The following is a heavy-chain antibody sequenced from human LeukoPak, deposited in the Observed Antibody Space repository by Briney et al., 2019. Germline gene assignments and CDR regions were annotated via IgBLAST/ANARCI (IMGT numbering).Heavy chain of an antibody. V-gene: IGHV3-30-3*01. J-gene: IGHJ6*02. D-gene: IGHD3-3*01. CDR2: ISYDGTNQ. Sequence: PGRSLRLSCATSGFTFSGYPMRWVRQAPGKGLEWVAVISYDGTNQFYTDSVKGRFTISRDNAKNTLYLQMNSLRAEDTAVYYCARDFGKSYGLDVWGQGTTVTVSS. CDR3: ARDFGKSYGLDV. CDR1: GFTFSGYP.